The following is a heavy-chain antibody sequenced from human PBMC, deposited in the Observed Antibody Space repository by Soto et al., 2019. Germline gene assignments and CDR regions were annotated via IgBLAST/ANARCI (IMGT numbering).Heavy chain of an antibody. J-gene: IGHJ4*02. Sequence: GESLKISCKGSGYSFTSYWIGWVRQMPGKGLEWMGIIYPGDSDTRYSPSFQGQVTISADKSISTAYLQWSSLKASDTAIYYCARPGYSSGWYTPSDYWGQGTLVTVSS. CDR1: GYSFTSYW. D-gene: IGHD6-19*01. V-gene: IGHV5-51*01. CDR3: ARPGYSSGWYTPSDY. CDR2: IYPGDSDT.